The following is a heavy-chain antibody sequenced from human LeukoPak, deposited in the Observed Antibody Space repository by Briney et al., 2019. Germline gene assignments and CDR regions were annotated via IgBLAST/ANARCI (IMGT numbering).Heavy chain of an antibody. Sequence: PSETLSLTCTVSGDSITSGSYYWGWIRQTPGKGLEWIGNIYSDGDTSFHPSLKSRITMSVDTSKNQFSLKLNSVTAADTAVYFCARDSGFWLYWGQGTLVSVSS. V-gene: IGHV4-39*07. D-gene: IGHD3-22*01. CDR3: ARDSGFWLY. J-gene: IGHJ4*02. CDR1: GDSITSGSYY. CDR2: IYSDGDT.